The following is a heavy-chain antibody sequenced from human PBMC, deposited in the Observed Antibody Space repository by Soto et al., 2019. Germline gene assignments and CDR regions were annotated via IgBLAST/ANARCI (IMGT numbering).Heavy chain of an antibody. CDR1: GFTFSSYG. CDR3: ARGLMDAFDI. Sequence: QVQLVESGGGVVQPGRSLRLSCAASGFTFSSYGMHWVRQAPGKGLEWVAVIWYDGSNKYYADAVKGRFTISRDNSKNTLYLQMNSLRAEDTAVYYCARGLMDAFDIWGQGTMVTVSS. V-gene: IGHV3-33*01. J-gene: IGHJ3*02. CDR2: IWYDGSNK. D-gene: IGHD2-21*01.